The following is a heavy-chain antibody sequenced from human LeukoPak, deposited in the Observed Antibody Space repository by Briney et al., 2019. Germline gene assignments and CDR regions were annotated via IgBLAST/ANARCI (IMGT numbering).Heavy chain of an antibody. CDR1: GFSFDDYA. Sequence: PGGSLRLSCAASGFSFDDYAMHWVRQAPGKGLEWVSGITYNSGTIGYAESVQGRFTISRDNAQNSLYLQMNSLRVEDMALYYCAKDYGPYYYFMDVWGKGTTVTVSS. CDR2: ITYNSGTI. V-gene: IGHV3-9*03. CDR3: AKDYGPYYYFMDV. D-gene: IGHD4-17*01. J-gene: IGHJ6*03.